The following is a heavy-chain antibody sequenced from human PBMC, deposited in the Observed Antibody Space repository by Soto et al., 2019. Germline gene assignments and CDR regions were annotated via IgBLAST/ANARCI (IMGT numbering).Heavy chain of an antibody. J-gene: IGHJ6*03. V-gene: IGHV3-74*01. CDR3: ARGWFGPDV. CDR1: EFTFSGRS. CDR2: IDKVGTDS. D-gene: IGHD3-10*01. Sequence: EVQLVESGGGLVQPGGSLRLSCAASEFTFSGRSVHWVRQAPGKGLVWVSGIDKVGTDSTYADSVKGRFTSSRDDAKNXXXXXXXSXXVEDTAVYYCARGWFGPDVWGKGTTVTVSS.